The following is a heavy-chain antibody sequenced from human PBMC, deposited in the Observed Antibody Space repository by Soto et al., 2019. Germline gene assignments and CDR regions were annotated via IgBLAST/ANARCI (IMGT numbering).Heavy chain of an antibody. Sequence: ASVKVSCKVSGYTLTELSMHWVRQAPGKGLEWMGGFDPEDGETIYAQKFQGRVTMTEDTSTDTAYMELSSLRSEDTAVYYCATGLSNGGFAAFDYWGQGTLVTVSS. D-gene: IGHD4-4*01. V-gene: IGHV1-24*01. CDR1: GYTLTELS. J-gene: IGHJ4*02. CDR3: ATGLSNGGFAAFDY. CDR2: FDPEDGET.